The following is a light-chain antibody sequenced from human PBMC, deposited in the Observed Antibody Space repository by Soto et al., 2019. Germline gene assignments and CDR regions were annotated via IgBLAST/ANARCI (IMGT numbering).Light chain of an antibody. CDR3: RQFNNYPIT. CDR1: HSIIIW. J-gene: IGKJ5*01. Sequence: DIQLTQSPSTLSASVGDRVSMTCRASHSIIIWLSCHQQKPVKAPKILIYKASTLKSGVPSRFSGSGSGTDFTLTISSLQHEDVVTYYCRQFNNYPITFGQGTLLEIK. V-gene: IGKV1-5*03. CDR2: KAS.